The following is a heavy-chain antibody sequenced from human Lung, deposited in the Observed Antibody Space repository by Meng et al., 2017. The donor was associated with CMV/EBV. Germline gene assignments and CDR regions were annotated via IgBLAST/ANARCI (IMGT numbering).Heavy chain of an antibody. J-gene: IGHJ1*01. Sequence: GGSPRLSCAASGFTFSNYAMIWVRQAPGKGLVWVAVIYAGGRCADYAESVKGRFTIFRDGSKNTVYLAMNSLRAEDTALYYCAKDSTYSAWGQGTLVTVS. V-gene: IGHV3-23*03. CDR2: IYAGGRCA. D-gene: IGHD6-13*01. CDR3: AKDSTYSA. CDR1: GFTFSNYA.